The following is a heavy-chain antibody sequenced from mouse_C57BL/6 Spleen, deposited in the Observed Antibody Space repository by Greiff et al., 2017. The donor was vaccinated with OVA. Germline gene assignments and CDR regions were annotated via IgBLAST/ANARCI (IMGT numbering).Heavy chain of an antibody. V-gene: IGHV1-55*01. CDR2: IYPGSGST. Sequence: VQLQQPGAELVKPGASVKMTCKASGYTFTSYWITWVKQRPGQGLEWIGDIYPGSGSTNYNEKFKSKATLTVDTSSSTAYMQLSSLTSEDSAVYYCARWGVITTVVATYYFDYWGQGTTLTVSS. CDR1: GYTFTSYW. J-gene: IGHJ2*01. D-gene: IGHD1-1*01. CDR3: ARWGVITTVVATYYFDY.